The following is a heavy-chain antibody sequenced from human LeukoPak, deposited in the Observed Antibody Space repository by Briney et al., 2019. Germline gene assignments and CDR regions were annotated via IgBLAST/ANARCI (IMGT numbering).Heavy chain of an antibody. CDR3: VRDECRYVGTPDY. J-gene: IGHJ4*03. V-gene: IGHV3-7*01. CDR2: IKDNGSEK. CDR1: VFTPSNYR. Sequence: PRGSLRLSSAVSVFTPSNYRTRGVSQAPGKGLEWVANIKDNGSEKYYVDSVKGRFTISRDNAKNSLYLQMNSLRAEDPAVYYCVRDECRYVGTPDYWGQGTLVTVSS. D-gene: IGHD2-2*01.